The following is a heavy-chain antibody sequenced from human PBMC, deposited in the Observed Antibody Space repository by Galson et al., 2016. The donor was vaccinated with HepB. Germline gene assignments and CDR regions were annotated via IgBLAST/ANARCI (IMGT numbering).Heavy chain of an antibody. CDR2: INPSGGST. V-gene: IGHV1-46*01. CDR3: AREDGDYEGAYFDY. J-gene: IGHJ4*02. Sequence: SVKVSCKASGYTFTTYYISWVRQAPGQGLEWMGKINPSGGSTSYAQKFQGRVTMTRDTSTNTVYMELSSLRSEDTAVYYCAREDGDYEGAYFDYWGQGTLVTVSS. CDR1: GYTFTTYY. D-gene: IGHD4-17*01.